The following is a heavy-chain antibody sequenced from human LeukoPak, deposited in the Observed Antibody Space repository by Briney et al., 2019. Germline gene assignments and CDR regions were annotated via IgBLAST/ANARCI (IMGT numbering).Heavy chain of an antibody. V-gene: IGHV3-43*01. CDR2: ISWDGGST. J-gene: IGHJ4*02. CDR1: GFTFDDYT. CDR3: ARGAGGGYFDY. D-gene: IGHD3-16*01. Sequence: GGSLRLSCAASGFTFDDYTMHWVRQAPGKGLEGVSLISWDGGSTYYADSVKGRFTISRDNSKNTLYLQMNSLRAEDTAVYYCARGAGGGYFDYWGQGTLVTVSS.